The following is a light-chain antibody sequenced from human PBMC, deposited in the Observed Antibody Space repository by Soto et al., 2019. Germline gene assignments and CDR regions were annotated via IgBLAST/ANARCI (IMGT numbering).Light chain of an antibody. CDR3: QQYNDWPPWT. CDR1: QSVRSN. Sequence: EIVVTQSPALLSVSPGERATLSCRASQSVRSNFAWYQQKPGQAPRLLIYGASTRAPGIPGRFSGSGSGTEFTLTISSLQSEDFAVYYCQQYNDWPPWTFGQGTKVDIK. CDR2: GAS. J-gene: IGKJ1*01. V-gene: IGKV3-15*01.